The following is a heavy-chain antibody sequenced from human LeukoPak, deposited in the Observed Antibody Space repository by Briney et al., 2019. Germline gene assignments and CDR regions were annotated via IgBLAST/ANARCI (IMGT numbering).Heavy chain of an antibody. D-gene: IGHD5-18*01. V-gene: IGHV3-33*01. CDR1: GFTFSNYG. CDR3: AREDTSLVIAY. CDR2: MWYDGSNK. Sequence: GGSLRLSCAASGFTFSNYGMHWVRQAPGKGLEWVAVMWYDGSNKYYTDSVKGRFTISRDNSKNTLYLQMNSLRAKDTAVYYCAREDTSLVIAYWGQGTLVTVSS. J-gene: IGHJ4*02.